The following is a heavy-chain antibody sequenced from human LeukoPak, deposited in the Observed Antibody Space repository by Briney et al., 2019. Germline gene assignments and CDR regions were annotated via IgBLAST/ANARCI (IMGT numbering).Heavy chain of an antibody. V-gene: IGHV3-21*01. D-gene: IGHD6-13*01. CDR3: ARGAAGSYSGIDY. CDR2: ISSSSSYI. J-gene: IGHJ4*02. CDR1: GFTFSSCS. Sequence: GGSLRLSCAASGFTFSSCSMNWVRQAPGKGLEWVSSISSSSSYIYYADSVKGRFTISRDNAKNSLYLQMNSLRAEDTAVYYCARGAAGSYSGIDYWGQGTLVTVSS.